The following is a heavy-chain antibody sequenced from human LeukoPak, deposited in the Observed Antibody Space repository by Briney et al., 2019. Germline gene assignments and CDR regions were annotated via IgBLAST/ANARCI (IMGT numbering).Heavy chain of an antibody. J-gene: IGHJ5*02. V-gene: IGHV4-59*12. Sequence: SETLSLTCTVSGGSISSYYWSWIRQPPGKGLEWIGYIYYTGSTNYNPSLKSRVTISVDTSKNQFSLKLSSVTAADTAVYYCVRDVGNIGSRKNWFDPWGQGTLVTVSS. CDR2: IYYTGST. CDR3: VRDVGNIGSRKNWFDP. D-gene: IGHD2/OR15-2a*01. CDR1: GGSISSYY.